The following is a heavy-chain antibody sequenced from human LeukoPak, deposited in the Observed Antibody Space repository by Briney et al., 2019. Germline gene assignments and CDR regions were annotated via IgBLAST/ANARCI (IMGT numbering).Heavy chain of an antibody. V-gene: IGHV4-34*01. CDR3: ARNHLSSSWYRFDY. Sequence: SSETLSLTCAVYGGSFSGYYWSWIRQPPGKGLEWIGEINHSGSTNYNPSLKSRVTISVDTSKNQFSLKLSSVTAADTAVYYCARNHLSSSWYRFDYWGQGTLVTVSS. CDR1: GGSFSGYY. CDR2: INHSGST. J-gene: IGHJ4*02. D-gene: IGHD6-13*01.